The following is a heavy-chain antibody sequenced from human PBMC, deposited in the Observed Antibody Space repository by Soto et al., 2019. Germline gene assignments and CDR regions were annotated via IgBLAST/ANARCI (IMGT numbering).Heavy chain of an antibody. CDR3: AKDLRGYSYGTFDY. D-gene: IGHD5-18*01. J-gene: IGHJ4*02. Sequence: GGSLRLSCAASGFTFSSYGMHWVRQAPGKGLEWLAVISYDGSNKYYADSAKGRFTITRDNSKNTLYLQMNSLRAEDTAVYYCAKDLRGYSYGTFDYWGQGTLVTVSS. CDR1: GFTFSSYG. V-gene: IGHV3-30*18. CDR2: ISYDGSNK.